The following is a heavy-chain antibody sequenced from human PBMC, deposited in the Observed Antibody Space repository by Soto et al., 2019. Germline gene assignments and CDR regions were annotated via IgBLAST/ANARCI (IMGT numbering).Heavy chain of an antibody. V-gene: IGHV5-51*01. Sequence: GEALETSSKGSGCCITSNWIGWLRQLPGKGLEWMGIIYPGDSDTRYSPSFQGQVTISADKSISTAYLQWSSLKASDTALYYCARLDSGIDYYYGMDVWGQGTTVTV. D-gene: IGHD1-26*01. J-gene: IGHJ6*02. CDR1: GCCITSNW. CDR2: IYPGDSDT. CDR3: ARLDSGIDYYYGMDV.